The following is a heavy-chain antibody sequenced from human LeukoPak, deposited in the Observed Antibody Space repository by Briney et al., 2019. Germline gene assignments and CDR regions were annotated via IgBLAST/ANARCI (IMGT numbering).Heavy chain of an antibody. Sequence: PSQTLSLTCTVSGGSISSGSYYWSWIRQPAGKGLEWIGRIYTSGSTNYNPSLKSRVTISVDTSKNQFSLKLSSVTAADTAMYYCARDSYSNSLFDYWGQGTLVTVSS. CDR3: ARDSYSNSLFDY. D-gene: IGHD4-11*01. CDR1: GGSISSGSYY. V-gene: IGHV4-61*02. J-gene: IGHJ4*02. CDR2: IYTSGST.